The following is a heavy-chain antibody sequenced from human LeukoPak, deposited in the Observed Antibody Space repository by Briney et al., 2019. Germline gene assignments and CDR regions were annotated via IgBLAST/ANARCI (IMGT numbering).Heavy chain of an antibody. D-gene: IGHD4-17*01. CDR1: GFTFSSYA. V-gene: IGHV3-23*01. Sequence: QPGGSLRLSCAASGFTFSSYAMSWVREAPGKGLEWVSAISGSGGSTYYADSVKGRFTISRDNSKNTLYLQMNSLRAEDTAVYYCAKDSGDYVGSFDYWGQGTPVTVSS. CDR3: AKDSGDYVGSFDY. J-gene: IGHJ4*02. CDR2: ISGSGGST.